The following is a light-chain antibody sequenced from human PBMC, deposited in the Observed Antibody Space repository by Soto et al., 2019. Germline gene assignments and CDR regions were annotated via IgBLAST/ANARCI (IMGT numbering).Light chain of an antibody. CDR2: GAS. Sequence: IVLTQSPGTLSLSPGERATLCCRSSQSVSSSYLAWYQQKPGQAPRLLIYGASSRATGIPDRFSGSGSGTDFTLTISSLEPEDFAVYYCQQRSNWPITFGQGTRLEIK. CDR3: QQRSNWPIT. V-gene: IGKV3D-20*02. J-gene: IGKJ5*01. CDR1: QSVSSSY.